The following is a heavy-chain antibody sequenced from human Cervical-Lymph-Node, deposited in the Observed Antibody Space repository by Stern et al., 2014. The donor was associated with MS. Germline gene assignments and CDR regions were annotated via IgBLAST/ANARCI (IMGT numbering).Heavy chain of an antibody. CDR3: ARRRGLGSYCFDF. V-gene: IGHV5-51*03. Sequence: EVQLVESGAEVKKPGESLRISCKASGNIFTNYWIAWVRQMPGKGLEWMGIIYPGDSDTRYSPSFQGQVAMSVDKSISTAYLQWSSLKASDTAMYYCARRRGLGSYCFDFWGQGTLVTVSS. CDR2: IYPGDSDT. D-gene: IGHD2-15*01. CDR1: GNIFTNYW. J-gene: IGHJ4*02.